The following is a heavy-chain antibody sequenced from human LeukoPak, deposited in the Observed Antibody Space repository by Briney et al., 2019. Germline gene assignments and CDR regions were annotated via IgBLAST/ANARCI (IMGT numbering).Heavy chain of an antibody. CDR3: ARIDRISHAFDI. Sequence: SETLSLTCTVSGGSISSGGYYWSWIRQHPGKGLEWIGYIYYSGSTNYNPSLKSRVTISVDTSKNQFSLKLSSVTAADTAVYYCARIDRISHAFDIWGQGTMVTVSS. J-gene: IGHJ3*02. V-gene: IGHV4-61*08. D-gene: IGHD1-14*01. CDR1: GGSISSGGYY. CDR2: IYYSGST.